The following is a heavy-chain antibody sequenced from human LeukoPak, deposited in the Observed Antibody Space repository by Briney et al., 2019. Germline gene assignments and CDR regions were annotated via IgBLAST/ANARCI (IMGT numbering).Heavy chain of an antibody. V-gene: IGHV1-69*13. CDR2: IIPIFGTA. J-gene: IGHJ6*02. Sequence: SVKVSCKASGGTFSSYAISWVRQAPGQGLEWMGGIIPIFGTANYAQKFQGRVTITADESTSTAYMELSSLRSEDTAVYYCASAVHSNYYYYYGMDVWGQGTTVTVSS. D-gene: IGHD4-11*01. CDR3: ASAVHSNYYYYYGMDV. CDR1: GGTFSSYA.